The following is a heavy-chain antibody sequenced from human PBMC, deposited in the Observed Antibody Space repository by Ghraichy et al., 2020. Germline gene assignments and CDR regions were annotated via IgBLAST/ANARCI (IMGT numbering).Heavy chain of an antibody. CDR3: AKMQGYCSGGSCYSGAFDI. CDR2: INGSGGST. D-gene: IGHD2-15*01. Sequence: GESLNISCAASGFTFSSYAMSWVRQAPGKGLEWVSIINGSGGSTYYADSVKGRFTISRDNPKNALHLQLNSLRAEDTAVYYCAKMQGYCSGGSCYSGAFDIWGQGTVVTVSS. V-gene: IGHV3-23*01. CDR1: GFTFSSYA. J-gene: IGHJ3*02.